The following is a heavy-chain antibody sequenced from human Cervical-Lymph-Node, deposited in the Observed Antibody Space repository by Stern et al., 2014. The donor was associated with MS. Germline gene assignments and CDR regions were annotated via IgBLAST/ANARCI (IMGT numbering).Heavy chain of an antibody. CDR3: AGGGGGRISMTTAVLYGLHV. CDR2: IIPVFGPA. D-gene: IGHD3-10*01. Sequence: QLVQSGAEVKKPGSSVKVSCKASGGTFSRHATSWVRQAPGQGLEWMGWIIPVFGPASYAQNFQGRVTIPADESTSTVYMELSSLRFDDTAMYYCAGGGGGRISMTTAVLYGLHVWGQGTTVTVSS. J-gene: IGHJ6*02. V-gene: IGHV1-69*01. CDR1: GGTFSRHA.